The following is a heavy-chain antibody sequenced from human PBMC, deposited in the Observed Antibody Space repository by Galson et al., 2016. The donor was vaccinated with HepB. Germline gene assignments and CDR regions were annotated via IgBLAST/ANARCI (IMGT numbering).Heavy chain of an antibody. J-gene: IGHJ6*04. Sequence: SLRLSCAASGFTFSSYIMNWVRQAPGKGLEWVSSISSSSSYIYYADSVKGRFTISRDNARKSLYPQMNSLRAEDTAVYYCVQGSTAPAVWGKGTTVTVSS. CDR3: VQGSTAPAV. CDR2: ISSSSSYI. D-gene: IGHD1-26*01. CDR1: GFTFSSYI. V-gene: IGHV3-21*01.